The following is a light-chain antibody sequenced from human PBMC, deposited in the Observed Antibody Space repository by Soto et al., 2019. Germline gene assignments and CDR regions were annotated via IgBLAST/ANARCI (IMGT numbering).Light chain of an antibody. CDR1: QSVNYW. CDR2: DAS. J-gene: IGKJ3*01. V-gene: IGKV1-5*01. CDR3: QQYGFS. Sequence: DIQMTQSPSTLSASVGDRVTITCRASQSVNYWLAWYQQKPGMAPKLLIHDASSLESGVPSRFSGSGSGKEFTLTISSLQPDDSATYHCQQYGFSFGPGTKVEI.